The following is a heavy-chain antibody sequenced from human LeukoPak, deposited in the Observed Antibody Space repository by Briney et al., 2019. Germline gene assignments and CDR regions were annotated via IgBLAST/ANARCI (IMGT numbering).Heavy chain of an antibody. Sequence: GGSLRLSCAASGFTFDDYAMHWVRQAPGKGLEWVSGISWNSGSIGYADSVKGRFTISRDNAKNSLYLQMNSLRAEDTALYYCAKDYYYDSSGYPYLDYWGQGTLVTVSS. CDR2: ISWNSGSI. J-gene: IGHJ4*02. D-gene: IGHD3-22*01. CDR3: AKDYYYDSSGYPYLDY. V-gene: IGHV3-9*01. CDR1: GFTFDDYA.